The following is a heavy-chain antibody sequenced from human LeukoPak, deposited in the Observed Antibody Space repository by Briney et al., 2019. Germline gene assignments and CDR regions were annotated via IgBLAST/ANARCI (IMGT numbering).Heavy chain of an antibody. CDR3: ATAILGATTVDAFDI. Sequence: ASVKVPCKVSGYTLTELSMHWVRQAPGKGLEWMGGFDPEDGETIYAQKFQGRVTMTEDTSTDTAYMELSSLRSEDTAVYYCATAILGATTVDAFDIWGQGTMVTVSS. CDR2: FDPEDGET. D-gene: IGHD1-26*01. CDR1: GYTLTELS. J-gene: IGHJ3*02. V-gene: IGHV1-24*01.